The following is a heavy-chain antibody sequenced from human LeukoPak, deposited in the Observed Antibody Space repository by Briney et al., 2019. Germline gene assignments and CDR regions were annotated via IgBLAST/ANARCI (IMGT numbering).Heavy chain of an antibody. Sequence: PGESLKISCKGSGYSFTSYWIGWVRQMPGKGLEWMGIIYPGDSNTRYSPSFQGQVTISADKSISTAYLQWSSLKASDTAMYYCARLSRYYYDLGYYGMDVWGQGTTVTVSS. CDR1: GYSFTSYW. V-gene: IGHV5-51*01. J-gene: IGHJ6*02. CDR2: IYPGDSNT. CDR3: ARLSRYYYDLGYYGMDV. D-gene: IGHD3-22*01.